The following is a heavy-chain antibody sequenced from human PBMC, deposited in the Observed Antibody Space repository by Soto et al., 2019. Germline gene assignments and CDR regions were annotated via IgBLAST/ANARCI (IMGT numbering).Heavy chain of an antibody. Sequence: GESLKISCKGSGYSFTSYWIGWVRQMPGKGLEWMGIIYPGDSDTRYSPSFQGQVTISADKSISAAYLQWSSLKASDTAMYYCARLIVGAPPPLNWFAPWGQGTLVTVSS. D-gene: IGHD1-26*01. CDR2: IYPGDSDT. V-gene: IGHV5-51*01. CDR3: ARLIVGAPPPLNWFAP. CDR1: GYSFTSYW. J-gene: IGHJ5*02.